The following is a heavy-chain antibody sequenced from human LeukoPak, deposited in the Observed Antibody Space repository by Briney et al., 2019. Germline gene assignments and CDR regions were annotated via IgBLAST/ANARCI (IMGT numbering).Heavy chain of an antibody. V-gene: IGHV4-34*01. CDR2: INHSGST. J-gene: IGHJ6*02. CDR1: GGSFSGYY. Sequence: SETLSLTCAVYGGSFSGYYWSWIRQPPGKGLEWIGEINHSGSTNYNPSLKSRVTISVDTSKNQFSLKLSSVTAADTAVYYCNGYCSRTSCGDGMDVWGQGTTVTVSS. D-gene: IGHD2-2*01. CDR3: NGYCSRTSCGDGMDV.